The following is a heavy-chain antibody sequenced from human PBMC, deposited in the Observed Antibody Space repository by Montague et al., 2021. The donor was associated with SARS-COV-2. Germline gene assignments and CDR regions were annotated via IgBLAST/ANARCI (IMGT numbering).Heavy chain of an antibody. CDR3: ARVGSGSGLYYFDY. CDR2: ISSSISYL. D-gene: IGHD1-26*01. J-gene: IGHJ4*02. CDR1: GFTFSSYS. V-gene: IGHV3-21*01. Sequence: SLRLSCAASGFTFSSYSMNWVRQAPGKGLEWVSSISSSISYLYYAYSXXVRFTISRDNAKNSLYLQMNSLRAEDTAVYYCARVGSGSGLYYFDYWGQGTLVTVSS.